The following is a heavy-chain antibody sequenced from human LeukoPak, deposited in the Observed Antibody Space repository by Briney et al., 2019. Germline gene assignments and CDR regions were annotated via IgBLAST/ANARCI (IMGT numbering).Heavy chain of an antibody. CDR2: IIPIFGTV. J-gene: IGHJ6*03. V-gene: IGHV1-69*06. CDR3: ARSVFRFLEWSYRSYYYYYMDV. Sequence: SVKVSCKASGGTFSSYAISWVRQAPGQGLEWMGGIIPIFGTVNYAQKFQGRVTITADKSTSTAYMELSSLRSEDTAVYYCARSVFRFLEWSYRSYYYYYMDVWGKGTTVTVSS. D-gene: IGHD3-3*01. CDR1: GGTFSSYA.